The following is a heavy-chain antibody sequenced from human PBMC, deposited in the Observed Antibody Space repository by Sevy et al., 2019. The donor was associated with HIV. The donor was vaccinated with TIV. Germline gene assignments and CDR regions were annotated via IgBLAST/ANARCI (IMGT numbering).Heavy chain of an antibody. D-gene: IGHD3-9*01. J-gene: IGHJ6*02. CDR3: ARDGIRYYDFLIYGMDV. CDR1: GFTFSSCG. Sequence: GGSLRLSCAASGFTFSSCGMYWVRQAPGKGLEWVAVIWYDGSNKYYADTVKGRFTISRDNSKNTLYLQMNSLRPEDTAVYYCARDGIRYYDFLIYGMDVWGQGTTVTVSS. CDR2: IWYDGSNK. V-gene: IGHV3-33*01.